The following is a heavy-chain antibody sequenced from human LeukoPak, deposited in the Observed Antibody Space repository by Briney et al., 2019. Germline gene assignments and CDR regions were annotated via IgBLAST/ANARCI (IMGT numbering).Heavy chain of an antibody. CDR2: IYPGDSGT. Sequence: GESLKISCKGSGYSFTSYWIGWVRQMPGKGLEWMGIIYPGDSGTRYSPSFQGQVTISADKSISTAYLQWSSLKASDTAMYYCARRRYYGSGSYYSSAGHFDPWGQGTLVTVSS. D-gene: IGHD3-10*01. CDR1: GYSFTSYW. CDR3: ARRRYYGSGSYYSSAGHFDP. J-gene: IGHJ5*02. V-gene: IGHV5-51*01.